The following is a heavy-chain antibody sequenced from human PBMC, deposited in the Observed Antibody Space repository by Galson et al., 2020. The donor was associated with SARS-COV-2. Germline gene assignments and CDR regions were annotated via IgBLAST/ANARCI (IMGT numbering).Heavy chain of an antibody. J-gene: IGHJ4*02. CDR1: GFTFSSFA. CDR3: AKLEASIALIGHFDY. Sequence: GGSLRLSCAASGFTFSSFAMHWVRQAPGKGLEWMAVISYDGRNADSADSVRGRFTVSRDDSENTVYLQMNSLRPEDTAVYFCAKLEASIALIGHFDYWGQGTLLTVSS. V-gene: IGHV3-30*18. D-gene: IGHD6-6*01. CDR2: ISYDGRNA.